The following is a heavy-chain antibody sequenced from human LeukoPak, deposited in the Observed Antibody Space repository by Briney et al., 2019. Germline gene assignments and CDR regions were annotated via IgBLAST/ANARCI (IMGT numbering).Heavy chain of an antibody. Sequence: ASVKVSCKASGYTFTSYYMHWVRQAPGQGLEWMGIINPSGGSTSYAQKFQGRATMTRDTSTSTVYMELSSLRSGDTAVYYCARDLYYYDSRGPPGYWGQGTLVTVSS. J-gene: IGHJ4*02. CDR1: GYTFTSYY. CDR2: INPSGGST. D-gene: IGHD3-22*01. CDR3: ARDLYYYDSRGPPGY. V-gene: IGHV1-46*01.